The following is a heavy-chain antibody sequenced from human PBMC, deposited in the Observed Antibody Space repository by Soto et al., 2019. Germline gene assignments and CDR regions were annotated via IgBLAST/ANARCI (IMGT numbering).Heavy chain of an antibody. CDR3: AKDPRGYSANYGGHNWFHP. CDR1: GFTFSSYA. Sequence: EVQLLESGGGLVQPGGSLRLSCAASGFTFSSYAMSWVRQAPGKGLEWVSGVSGSGDSTYYADSVKGRFTISRDNSKNSLYLQMNSMRAEDTAVYYSAKDPRGYSANYGGHNWFHPWGQGTLVAVSS. J-gene: IGHJ5*02. V-gene: IGHV3-23*01. D-gene: IGHD1-26*01. CDR2: VSGSGDST.